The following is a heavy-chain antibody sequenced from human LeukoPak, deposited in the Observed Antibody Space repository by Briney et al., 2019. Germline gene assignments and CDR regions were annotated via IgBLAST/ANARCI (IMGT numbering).Heavy chain of an antibody. J-gene: IGHJ4*02. CDR2: INRRGHT. D-gene: IGHD2-21*02. Sequence: GGSLRLSCAASGFTFDRFTIHWVRQTPGKGLEWVSLINRRGHTFYADSVKGRFTISRDNTRNSVFLQMNSLRPEDTALYHCAKEVDCPSDCLFFHSWGQGTLVTVSS. CDR3: AKEVDCPSDCLFFHS. V-gene: IGHV3-43*01. CDR1: GFTFDRFT.